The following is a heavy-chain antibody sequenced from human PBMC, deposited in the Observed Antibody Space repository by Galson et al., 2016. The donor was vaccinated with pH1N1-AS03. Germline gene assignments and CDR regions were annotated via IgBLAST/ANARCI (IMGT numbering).Heavy chain of an antibody. V-gene: IGHV4-59*08. D-gene: IGHD2-8*01. CDR2: IYYTGMT. CDR1: SGSISGYY. CDR3: ARQNGHRLLWNY. Sequence: TLSLTCSVSSGSISGYYWSWIRQPPGKGLEWIGYIYYTGMTNYNPSLKSRVTISVDTSKNQFSLKLSSVTAADTAIYYCARQNGHRLLWNYWGQGTLVTVSS. J-gene: IGHJ4*02.